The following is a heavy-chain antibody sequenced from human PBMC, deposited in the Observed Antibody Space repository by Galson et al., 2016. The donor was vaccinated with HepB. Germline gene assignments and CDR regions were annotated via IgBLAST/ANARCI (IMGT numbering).Heavy chain of an antibody. CDR2: IPNNGNSK. CDR3: ARGEWGDVSSMFYFDY. V-gene: IGHV3-33*08. D-gene: IGHD3-16*02. CDR1: GFAFSSFG. Sequence: SLRLSCAASGFAFSSFGIHWVRQAPGKGLEWIAVIPNNGNSKYYADSVKGRFTISRDNAKNSLYLQMNSLRADDTAVYYCARGEWGDVSSMFYFDYWGQGILVTVSS. J-gene: IGHJ4*02.